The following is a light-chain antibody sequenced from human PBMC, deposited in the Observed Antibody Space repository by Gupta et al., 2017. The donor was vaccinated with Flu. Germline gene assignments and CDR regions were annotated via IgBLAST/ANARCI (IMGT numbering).Light chain of an antibody. V-gene: IGKV1-39*01. CDR1: QRISRY. CDR3: PQTDSNSLFA. J-gene: IGKJ2*01. Sequence: SALSASVGDSVTITCRASQRISRYLNWYQQTPGKTPKLPTYATSNLQSGVPSRLSGNPPQIDLTLAIRSLQLEDFTTYPCPQTDSNSLFAFGQRTKVEI. CDR2: ATS.